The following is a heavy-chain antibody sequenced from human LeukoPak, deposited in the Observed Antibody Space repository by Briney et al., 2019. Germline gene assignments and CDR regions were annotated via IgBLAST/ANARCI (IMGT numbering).Heavy chain of an antibody. V-gene: IGHV3-53*01. CDR3: ARGYSSGWYYYGMDV. CDR2: IYSGGST. CDR1: GFTFSSNY. J-gene: IGHJ6*02. D-gene: IGHD6-19*01. Sequence: GGSLRLSCAASGFTFSSNYMSWVRQAPGKGLEWVSVIYSGGSTYYADSVKGRFTISRDNSKNTLYLQMNSLRAEDTAVYYCARGYSSGWYYYGMDVWGQGTTVTVSS.